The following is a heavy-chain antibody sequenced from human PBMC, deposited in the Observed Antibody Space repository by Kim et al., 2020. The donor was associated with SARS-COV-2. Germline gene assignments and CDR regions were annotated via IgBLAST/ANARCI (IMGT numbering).Heavy chain of an antibody. CDR1: GGSFSGYY. J-gene: IGHJ4*02. D-gene: IGHD3-10*01. V-gene: IGHV4-34*01. CDR3: ARGLGSGSYYGV. CDR2: INHSGST. Sequence: SETLSLTCAVYGGSFSGYYWSWIRQPPGKGLEWIGEINHSGSTSYNPSLKSRVTISVDTSKNQFSLKLSSVTAADTAVYYCARGLGSGSYYGVWGQGTL.